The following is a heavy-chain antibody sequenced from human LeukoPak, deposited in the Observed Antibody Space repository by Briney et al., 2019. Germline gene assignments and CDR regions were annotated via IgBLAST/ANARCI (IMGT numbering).Heavy chain of an antibody. V-gene: IGHV1-2*02. CDR2: INANSGGT. D-gene: IGHD2-2*01. CDR1: VYTFTGYY. Sequence: GASVKVSCKASVYTFTGYYMHWVRQAPGQGLVWMGWINANSGGTNYAQKFQGRVTMTTDTSISTAYMELRRLRSDATAVYYCARGGGLYCISTSSCGGWFDPWGQGTLVTVSS. CDR3: ARGGGLYCISTSSCGGWFDP. J-gene: IGHJ5*02.